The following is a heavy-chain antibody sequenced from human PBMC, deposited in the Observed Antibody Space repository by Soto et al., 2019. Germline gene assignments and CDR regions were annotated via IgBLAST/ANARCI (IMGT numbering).Heavy chain of an antibody. D-gene: IGHD6-13*01. CDR3: ARDLAAAGNDY. Sequence: EVQLVESGGGLVQPGGSLRLSCAASGFTFSSYWMHWVRQAPGKGLVWVSRINSDGSSTSYADSVKGRFTISRDNAKNTLYRQMNSLRAEDTGVYYCARDLAAAGNDYWGQGTLVTVSS. V-gene: IGHV3-74*01. CDR1: GFTFSSYW. J-gene: IGHJ4*02. CDR2: INSDGSST.